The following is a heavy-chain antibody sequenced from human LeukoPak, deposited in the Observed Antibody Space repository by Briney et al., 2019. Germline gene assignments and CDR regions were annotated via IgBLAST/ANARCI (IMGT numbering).Heavy chain of an antibody. CDR3: ARDNGYSYGYAWFDP. J-gene: IGHJ5*02. D-gene: IGHD5-18*01. CDR2: IYYSGST. Sequence: PSETLSLTCTVSGGSISSYYWSWIRQPPGKGLEWIGYIYYSGSTNYNPSRKSRVTISVDPSKNQFSLKLSSVTAADTAVYYCARDNGYSYGYAWFDPWGRGTLVTVSS. CDR1: GGSISSYY. V-gene: IGHV4-59*01.